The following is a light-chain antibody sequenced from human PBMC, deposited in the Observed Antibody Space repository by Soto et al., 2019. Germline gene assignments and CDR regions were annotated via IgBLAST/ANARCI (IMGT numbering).Light chain of an antibody. V-gene: IGKV3-20*01. J-gene: IGKJ1*01. CDR3: HQYGKSPRT. CDR2: GAF. Sequence: DIVMTHSPVSLPVTPGEPASISCRSSQIVPSDYLAWYHQEPGQAPRLLIYGAFNRATGIPDRFSGSGSGTDFTLSISRLEPGDFGVYFCHQYGKSPRTFGQGTKVDIK. CDR1: QIVPSDY.